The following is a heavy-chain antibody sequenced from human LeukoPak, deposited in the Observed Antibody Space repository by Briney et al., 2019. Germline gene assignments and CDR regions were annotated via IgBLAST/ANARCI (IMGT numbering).Heavy chain of an antibody. Sequence: GGSLRLSCAASGFTFEDCATDWVRQAPGKGLEWVSLIRWDGGSTYSADSVKGRFTMSRDNSKNSLYLQMNSLRAEDTAVYYCAELGITMIGGVWGKGTTVTISS. CDR2: IRWDGGST. CDR3: AELGITMIGGV. CDR1: GFTFEDCA. D-gene: IGHD3-10*02. V-gene: IGHV3-43D*03. J-gene: IGHJ6*04.